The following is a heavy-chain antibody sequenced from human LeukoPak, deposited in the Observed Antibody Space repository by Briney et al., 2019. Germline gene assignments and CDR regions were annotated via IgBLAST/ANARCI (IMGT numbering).Heavy chain of an antibody. D-gene: IGHD2-15*01. J-gene: IGHJ4*02. CDR1: GFTFSSYA. V-gene: IGHV3-23*01. Sequence: GGSLRLSCAASGFTFSSYAMSWVRQAPGKGQEWVSAISGNGGSTYYADSVKGRFTISRDNSKNTLYLHMNSLRAEDTAVYYCAKSRGRVVVVAANDYWGQGTLVTVSS. CDR2: ISGNGGST. CDR3: AKSRGRVVVVAANDY.